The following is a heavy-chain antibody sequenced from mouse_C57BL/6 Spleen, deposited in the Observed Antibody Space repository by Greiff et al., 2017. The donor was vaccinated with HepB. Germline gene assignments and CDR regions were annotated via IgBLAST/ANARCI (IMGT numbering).Heavy chain of an antibody. CDR1: GYTFTSYW. CDR2: IHPNSGST. J-gene: IGHJ4*01. Sequence: QVQLKQPGAELVKPGASVKLSCKASGYTFTSYWMHWVKQRPGQGLEWIGMIHPNSGSTNYNEKFKSKATLTVDKSSSTAYMQLSSLTSEDSAVYYCARGWLLRDAMDYWGQGTSVTVSS. V-gene: IGHV1-64*01. CDR3: ARGWLLRDAMDY. D-gene: IGHD2-3*01.